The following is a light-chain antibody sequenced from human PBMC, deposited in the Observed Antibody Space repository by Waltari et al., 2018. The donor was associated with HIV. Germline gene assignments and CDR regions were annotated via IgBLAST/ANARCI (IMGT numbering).Light chain of an antibody. CDR2: NVS. CDR3: KQGKHRFT. CDR1: QSLVYRDGNTY. V-gene: IGKV2-30*01. Sequence: VVMTQSPLSLPVTLRQPASISCRSSQSLVYRDGNTYLNWFQQKPGKSPRRLIYNVSTLESGVPERFSGSVSGTDFTLKISRVEAEDVGVYYCKQGKHRFTFGHGTKVDIK. J-gene: IGKJ3*01.